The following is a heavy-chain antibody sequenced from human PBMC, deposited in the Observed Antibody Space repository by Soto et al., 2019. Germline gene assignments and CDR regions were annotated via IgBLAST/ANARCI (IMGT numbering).Heavy chain of an antibody. CDR1: GGSISGYY. D-gene: IGHD2-21*02. CDR2: MYNTGST. Sequence: SETLSLTCTVSGGSISGYYWSWIWQPPGKGLEWIGYMYNTGSTVYNPSFKSRVTISVDTSKNQFSLKLNSVTAADTAVYYCARDLWGYCGTDCYPLDVWGQGTTVTVSS. J-gene: IGHJ6*02. CDR3: ARDLWGYCGTDCYPLDV. V-gene: IGHV4-59*01.